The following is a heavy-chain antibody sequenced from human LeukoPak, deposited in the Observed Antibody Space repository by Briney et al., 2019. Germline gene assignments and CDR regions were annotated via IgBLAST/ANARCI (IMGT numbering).Heavy chain of an antibody. J-gene: IGHJ4*02. V-gene: IGHV1-46*01. Sequence: ASVKVSCKASGYTFITYYMHWVRQAPGQGLEWMGVINPSGGTTSYAQKFQARVTMTRDTSTSTVYMELSSLRSEDTAVYYCARGTGLGGDYVSNWGQGTLVTVSS. CDR1: GYTFITYY. CDR2: INPSGGTT. D-gene: IGHD4-17*01. CDR3: ARGTGLGGDYVSN.